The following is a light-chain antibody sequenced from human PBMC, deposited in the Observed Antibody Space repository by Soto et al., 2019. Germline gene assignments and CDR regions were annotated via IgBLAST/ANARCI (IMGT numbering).Light chain of an antibody. CDR2: SDN. V-gene: IGLV1-44*01. J-gene: IGLJ1*01. Sequence: QSVLTQPPSASGTPGQRVTISCSGSSSNIGSNTVNWYQQVPGTAPRFLIYSDNQRPSGVPDRVSGSKSGTSASLAISGLQSEDEADYYCAAWDDSLNAYVFGTGT. CDR3: AAWDDSLNAYV. CDR1: SSNIGSNT.